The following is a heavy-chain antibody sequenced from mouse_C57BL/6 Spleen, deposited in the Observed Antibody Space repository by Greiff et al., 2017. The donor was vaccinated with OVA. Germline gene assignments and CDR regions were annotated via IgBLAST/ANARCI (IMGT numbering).Heavy chain of an antibody. CDR2: IYPGDGDT. V-gene: IGHV1-80*01. Sequence: QVQLKQSGAELVKPGASVKISCKASGYAFSSYWMNWVKQRPGKGLEWIGQIYPGDGDTNYNGKFKGKATLTADNSSSTAYMQLSSLTSEDSAVYFCARTYGSSYGYAMDYWGQGNSVTVSS. J-gene: IGHJ4*01. CDR3: ARTYGSSYGYAMDY. D-gene: IGHD1-1*01. CDR1: GYAFSSYW.